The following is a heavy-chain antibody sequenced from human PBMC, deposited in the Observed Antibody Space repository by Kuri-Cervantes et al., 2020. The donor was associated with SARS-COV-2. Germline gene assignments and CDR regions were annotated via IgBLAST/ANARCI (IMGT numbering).Heavy chain of an antibody. V-gene: IGHV2-5*01. Sequence: SGPTLVKPTQTLTLTCTFSGFSLSTSGVGVGWIRQPPGKALEWLALIYWNDDKRYSPSLKSRLTITKDTSKNRVVLTMTNMDPVDTATYYCAHSKGGCYYDSSGYYYNSWFDPWGQGTLVTVSS. D-gene: IGHD3-22*01. CDR3: AHSKGGCYYDSSGYYYNSWFDP. CDR2: IYWNDDK. J-gene: IGHJ5*02. CDR1: GFSLSTSGVG.